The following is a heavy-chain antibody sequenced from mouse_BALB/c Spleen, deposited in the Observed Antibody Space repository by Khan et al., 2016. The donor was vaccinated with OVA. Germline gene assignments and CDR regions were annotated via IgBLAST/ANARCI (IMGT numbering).Heavy chain of an antibody. Sequence: QVQLKQSGAELARPGASVKMSCKASGYTFTSYTMHWVKQRPGQGLEWIGYINPSNGYTNYNQKFRDKATLTAAKSSSTAYMQLSSLTSEDSAVYYCAIVGPYHANYGAWFAYWGQGTLVTVSA. V-gene: IGHV1-4*01. CDR3: AIVGPYHANYGAWFAY. CDR1: GYTFTSYT. J-gene: IGHJ3*01. CDR2: INPSNGYT. D-gene: IGHD2-10*01.